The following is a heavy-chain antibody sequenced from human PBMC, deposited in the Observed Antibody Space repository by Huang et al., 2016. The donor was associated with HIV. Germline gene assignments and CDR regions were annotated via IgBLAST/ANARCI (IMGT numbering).Heavy chain of an antibody. D-gene: IGHD3-22*01. CDR3: ARHFSYYDSSGYTPWDAFDI. J-gene: IGHJ3*02. CDR1: GGSITSSSYY. CDR2: IYYRGSP. V-gene: IGHV4-39*01. Sequence: QLQLQGSGPGLVKPSETLSLTCTVSGGSITSSSYYWGWIRQPPGKGLEWVGSIYYRGSPDYNPALKSRVTVSVDTSKNQFSRKLSSVTAADTAVYYCARHFSYYDSSGYTPWDAFDIWGQGTMVTVSS.